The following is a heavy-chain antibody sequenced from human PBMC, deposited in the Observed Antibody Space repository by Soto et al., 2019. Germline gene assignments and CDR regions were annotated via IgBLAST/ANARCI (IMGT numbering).Heavy chain of an antibody. V-gene: IGHV3-23*01. CDR2: ISVSGDNT. J-gene: IGHJ6*02. CDR3: AKDGKMRTKVWFPAGYGMDV. D-gene: IGHD3-10*01. Sequence: GGSLRLSCAASGFTFSRYAMNWVRQAPGRGLEWISGISVSGDNTSYVESVRGRFTVYRDNSKNTLYLQMNNLRAEDTALYYCAKDGKMRTKVWFPAGYGMDVWGQGTTVTVSS. CDR1: GFTFSRYA.